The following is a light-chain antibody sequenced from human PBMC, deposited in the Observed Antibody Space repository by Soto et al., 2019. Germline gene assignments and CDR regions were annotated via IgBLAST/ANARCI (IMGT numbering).Light chain of an antibody. V-gene: IGKV3-20*01. CDR1: QSVSSSY. CDR2: GAS. CDR3: KQYYTWPLT. J-gene: IGKJ5*01. Sequence: EIVLTQSPGTLSLSPGERATLSCRASQSVSSSYLAWYQQKPGQAPRLLIYGASSRATGIQDRFSGSGSGTEFTLTISSLQSEDFAVYYCKQYYTWPLTFGQGTRLEIK.